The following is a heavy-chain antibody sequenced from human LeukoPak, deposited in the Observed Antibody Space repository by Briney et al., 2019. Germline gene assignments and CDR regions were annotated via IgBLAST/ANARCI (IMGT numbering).Heavy chain of an antibody. CDR2: IYHSGST. Sequence: SETLSLTCAVSGGSISSSNWWSWVRQPPGRGLEWIGEIYHSGSTNYNPSLKSRVTISVDKSKNQFSLKLSSVTAADTAVYYCARAEEDCSGGSCYIGWFDPWGQGTLVTVSS. V-gene: IGHV4-4*02. CDR1: GGSISSSNW. D-gene: IGHD2-15*01. J-gene: IGHJ5*02. CDR3: ARAEEDCSGGSCYIGWFDP.